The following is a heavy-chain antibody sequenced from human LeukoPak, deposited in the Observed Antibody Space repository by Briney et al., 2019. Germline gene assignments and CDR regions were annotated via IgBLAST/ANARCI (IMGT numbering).Heavy chain of an antibody. CDR2: INHSGST. D-gene: IGHD3-10*01. J-gene: IGHJ4*02. Sequence: SETLSLTCAVYGGSFSGYYWSWIRQPPGKGLEWIGEINHSGSTNYNPSLKSRVTISVDTSKNQFSLKLSSVTAADTAVYYCARGRINYYGSGSYYIGPPFDYWGQGTLVTVSS. CDR1: GGSFSGYY. V-gene: IGHV4-34*01. CDR3: ARGRINYYGSGSYYIGPPFDY.